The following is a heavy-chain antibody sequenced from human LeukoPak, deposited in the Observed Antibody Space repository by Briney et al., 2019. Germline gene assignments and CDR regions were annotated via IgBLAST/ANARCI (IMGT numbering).Heavy chain of an antibody. D-gene: IGHD6-19*01. CDR2: IYHSGST. Sequence: SETLSLTCTVSGGSISSSSYYWGWIRQPPGKGLEWIGSIYHSGSTYYNPSLKSRVTISVDTSKNQFSLKLSSVTAADTAVYYCARDHSGWYSDDSWGQGTLVTVSS. V-gene: IGHV4-39*07. CDR3: ARDHSGWYSDDS. CDR1: GGSISSSSYY. J-gene: IGHJ4*02.